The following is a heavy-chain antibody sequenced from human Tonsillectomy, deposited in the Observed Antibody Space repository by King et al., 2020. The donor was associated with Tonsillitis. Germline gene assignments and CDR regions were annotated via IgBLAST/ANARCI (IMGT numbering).Heavy chain of an antibody. Sequence: EVQLAESGGGLVQPGGSLILSCAASEFTFSSHWMSWVRQAPGKGLEWVASIKPDGSDQKYLDSVKDRFIISRDNAKNSLFLQMNSLRDEDTAVYYCARLVVTARTIYDYWGQGSLVTVSS. CDR3: ARLVVTARTIYDY. V-gene: IGHV3-7*01. CDR2: IKPDGSDQ. D-gene: IGHD2-21*02. J-gene: IGHJ4*02. CDR1: EFTFSSHW.